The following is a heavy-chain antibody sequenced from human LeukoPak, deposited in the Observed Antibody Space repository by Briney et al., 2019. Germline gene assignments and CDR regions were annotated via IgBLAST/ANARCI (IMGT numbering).Heavy chain of an antibody. V-gene: IGHV3-53*01. CDR3: VRGVYYDILTNYFDY. D-gene: IGHD3-9*01. CDR1: GFTVSSNY. Sequence: GGSLRLSCAASGFTVSSNYMSWVRQAPGKGLEWVSVIYSGGSTYYADSVKGRFTISRDNSKNTLYLQMNSLRAEDTAVYYCVRGVYYDILTNYFDYWGQGTLVTVSS. CDR2: IYSGGST. J-gene: IGHJ4*02.